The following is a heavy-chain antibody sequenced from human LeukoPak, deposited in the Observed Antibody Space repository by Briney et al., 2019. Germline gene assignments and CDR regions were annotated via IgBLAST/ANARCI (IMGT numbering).Heavy chain of an antibody. CDR1: GHSFTNYW. V-gene: IGHV5-51*01. CDR3: ARQAPYCGGDCYDY. Sequence: GESLKISCKGSGHSFTNYWIGWVRQMPGKGLEWMGIIYPGDSDARYSPSFQGQVTISADKSISTAYLQWSSLKASDTAMYYCARQAPYCGGDCYDYWGQGTLVTVSS. J-gene: IGHJ4*02. D-gene: IGHD2-21*01. CDR2: IYPGDSDA.